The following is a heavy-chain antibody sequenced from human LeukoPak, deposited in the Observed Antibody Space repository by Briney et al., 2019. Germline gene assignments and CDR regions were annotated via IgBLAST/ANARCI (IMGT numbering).Heavy chain of an antibody. Sequence: SETLSLTCTVSGGSISSSSYYSGWIRQPPGQGLEWIGSIYYSGSTYYNPSLKSRVTISVDTSKNQFSLKLSSVTAADTAVYYCARAGTAGGYYFDYWGQGTLVTVSS. V-gene: IGHV4-39*01. CDR1: GGSISSSSYY. CDR3: ARAGTAGGYYFDY. J-gene: IGHJ4*02. CDR2: IYYSGST. D-gene: IGHD3-16*01.